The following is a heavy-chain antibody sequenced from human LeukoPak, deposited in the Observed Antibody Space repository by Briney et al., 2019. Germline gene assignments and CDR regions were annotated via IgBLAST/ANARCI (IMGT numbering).Heavy chain of an antibody. Sequence: GGSLRLSCAASGFTFSSYATSWVRHAPGKGLECVPAISGSGGSTLYADSVKGRFTISRDNSKNTLHLQMNSLRAEDTAVYYCAKDPHIVAVTTIDYWGQGSLVSVSS. D-gene: IGHD2-21*02. CDR3: AKDPHIVAVTTIDY. CDR2: ISGSGGST. CDR1: GFTFSSYA. J-gene: IGHJ4*02. V-gene: IGHV3-23*01.